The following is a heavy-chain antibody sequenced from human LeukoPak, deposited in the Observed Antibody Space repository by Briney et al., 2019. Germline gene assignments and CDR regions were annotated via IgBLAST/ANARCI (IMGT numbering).Heavy chain of an antibody. V-gene: IGHV4-31*03. J-gene: IGHJ4*02. CDR1: GGSISSGGYY. D-gene: IGHD2-2*01. CDR2: IYYSGST. Sequence: SETLSLTCTVSGGSISSGGYYWSWIRQHPGKGLEWIGYIYYSGSTYYNPSLKSRVTISVDTSKNQFSLKLSSVTAADTAVYYCVRGTPVRVDYWGQGTLVTVSS. CDR3: VRGTPVRVDY.